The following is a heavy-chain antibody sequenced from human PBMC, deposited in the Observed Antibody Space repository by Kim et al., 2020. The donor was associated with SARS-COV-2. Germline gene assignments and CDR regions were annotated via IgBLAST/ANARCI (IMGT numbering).Heavy chain of an antibody. J-gene: IGHJ6*02. V-gene: IGHV1-3*01. CDR2: INAGNGNT. Sequence: ASVKVSCKASGYTFTSYAMHWVRQAPGQRLEWMGWINAGNGNTKYSQKFQGRVTITRDTSASTAYMELSSLRSEDTAVYYCARDSITMVRGVNTLMDVWGQGTTVTVSS. CDR3: ARDSITMVRGVNTLMDV. D-gene: IGHD3-10*01. CDR1: GYTFTSYA.